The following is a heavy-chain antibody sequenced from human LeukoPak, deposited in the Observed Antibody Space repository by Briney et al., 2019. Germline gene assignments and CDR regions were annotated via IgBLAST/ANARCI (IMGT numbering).Heavy chain of an antibody. CDR2: INPSAERS. CDR3: ARRALQGWFDP. CDR1: GYTFSSYY. J-gene: IGHJ5*02. Sequence: GASVKVSCKSSGYTFSSYYIQWVRQAPGQGLEWMGVINPSAERSSYAQKFQGRVTMTRDTSTSTVYMELSNLRSEDTAVYYCARRALQGWFDPWGQGTLVIVSS. V-gene: IGHV1-46*01.